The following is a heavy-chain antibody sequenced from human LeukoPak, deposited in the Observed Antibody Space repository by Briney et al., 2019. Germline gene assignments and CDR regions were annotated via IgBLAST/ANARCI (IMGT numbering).Heavy chain of an antibody. D-gene: IGHD1-26*01. CDR3: ARRIRQVGTTAYYFDS. CDR1: GGSFSGYY. V-gene: IGHV4-34*01. J-gene: IGHJ4*02. CDR2: INHSGST. Sequence: SETLSLTCAVYGGSFSGYYWSWIRQPPGKGLEWIGEINHSGSTNYNPSLKSRVTISVDTSKNQFSLKLSSVTAADTAVYYCARRIRQVGTTAYYFDSWGQGTLVTVSS.